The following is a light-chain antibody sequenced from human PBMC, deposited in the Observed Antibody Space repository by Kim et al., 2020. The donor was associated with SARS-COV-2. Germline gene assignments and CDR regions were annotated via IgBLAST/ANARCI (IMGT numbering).Light chain of an antibody. CDR3: AAWDDSLSGVV. CDR1: TSNNGSKA. CDR2: NYN. J-gene: IGLJ2*01. V-gene: IGLV1-44*01. Sequence: GQSDTISSSGSTSNNGSKAANWFQQLPGTAHKLLIYNYNQRPSGVPDRVSGSKSGTSAALAISGLQSEDEATYYCAAWDDSLSGVVFGGGTQLTVL.